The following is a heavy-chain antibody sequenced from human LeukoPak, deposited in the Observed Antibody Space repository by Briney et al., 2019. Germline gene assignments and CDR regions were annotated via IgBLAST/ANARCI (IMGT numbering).Heavy chain of an antibody. Sequence: PSETLSLTCTVSGGSISSGGYYWSWIRQPPGKGLEWIGYIYHSGSTYYNPSLKSRVTISVDRSKNQFSLKLSSVTAADTAVYYCARDTYYYDSSGYYSSGEYFQHWGQGTLVTVSS. D-gene: IGHD3-22*01. CDR2: IYHSGST. CDR1: GGSISSGGYY. V-gene: IGHV4-30-2*01. J-gene: IGHJ1*01. CDR3: ARDTYYYDSSGYYSSGEYFQH.